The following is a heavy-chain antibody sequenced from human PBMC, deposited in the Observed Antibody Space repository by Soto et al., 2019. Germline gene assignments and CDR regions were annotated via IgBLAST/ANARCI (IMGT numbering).Heavy chain of an antibody. CDR3: GLRSMAVVTHY. CDR2: LYYGRSA. V-gene: IGHV4-59*01. D-gene: IGHD2-2*01. J-gene: IGHJ4*02. Sequence: PSETLSLTCAVSGDSIDSYYCMWVGQRPGKGLESIGYLYYGRSANYNPSLKSRVTLSVDTSTNQCSLTLSSMTAADTAVYYCGLRSMAVVTHYWAQVSL. CDR1: GDSIDSYY.